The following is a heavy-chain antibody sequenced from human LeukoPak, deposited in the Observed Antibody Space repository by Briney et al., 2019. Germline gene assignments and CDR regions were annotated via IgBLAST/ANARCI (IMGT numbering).Heavy chain of an antibody. V-gene: IGHV3-15*01. D-gene: IGHD3-10*01. CDR3: TLIQGWGSGSYYRDY. CDR1: ELSISNDW. J-gene: IGHJ4*02. Sequence: SGGSLRLSCAASELSISNDWMSWVRQAPGKGLEWIARVKSKRAGETTDYAAPVRGRFTISRDDSINTLYLQMNSLKIEDTAVYFCTLIQGWGSGSYYRDYWGRGTLVTVSS. CDR2: VKSKRAGETT.